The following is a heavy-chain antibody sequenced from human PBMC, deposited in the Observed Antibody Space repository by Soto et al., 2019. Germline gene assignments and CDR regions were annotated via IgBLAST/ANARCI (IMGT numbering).Heavy chain of an antibody. J-gene: IGHJ4*01. D-gene: IGHD5-18*01. CDR2: IHYSGSS. V-gene: IGHV4-30-4*01. CDR3: ARDLDTATYFDY. CDR1: GGSISSGNYC. Sequence: SETLSLTCTVSGGSISSGNYCWSWIRQPPGKGLEWIGFIHYSGSSYYNPSLKSRVTISVDTSKTQFSLKLDSVTAADTAVYYCARDLDTATYFDYWGHGTLVTVS.